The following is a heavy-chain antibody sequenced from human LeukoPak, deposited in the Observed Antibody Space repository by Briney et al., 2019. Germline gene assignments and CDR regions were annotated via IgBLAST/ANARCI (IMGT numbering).Heavy chain of an antibody. CDR2: ISYDGSNK. Sequence: GRSLRLSCAASGFTFSSYAMHWVRQAPGKGLEWVAVISYDGSNKYYADSVKGRFTISRDNSKNTLYLQMNSLRAEDTAVYYCTRVVVVAATESHFDYWGQGTLVTVSS. CDR1: GFTFSSYA. D-gene: IGHD2-15*01. V-gene: IGHV3-30-3*01. CDR3: TRVVVVAATESHFDY. J-gene: IGHJ4*02.